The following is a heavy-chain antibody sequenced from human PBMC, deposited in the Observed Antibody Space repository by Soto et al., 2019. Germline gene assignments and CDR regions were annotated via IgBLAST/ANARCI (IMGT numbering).Heavy chain of an antibody. V-gene: IGHV1-46*01. CDR3: ARGVLLGEPEGYYFDY. CDR1: GYTFTSYY. J-gene: IGHJ4*02. Sequence: ASVKVSCKASGYTFTSYYMHWVRQAPGQGLEWMGIINPSGGSTSYAQKFQGRVTMTRDTSTSTVYMELSSLRSEDTAVYYCARGVLLGEPEGYYFDYWGQGTLVTVSS. D-gene: IGHD3-10*01. CDR2: INPSGGST.